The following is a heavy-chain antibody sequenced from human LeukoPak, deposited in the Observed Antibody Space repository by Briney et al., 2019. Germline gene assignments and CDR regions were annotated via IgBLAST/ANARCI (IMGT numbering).Heavy chain of an antibody. J-gene: IGHJ4*02. V-gene: IGHV1-46*01. CDR2: INPSGST. CDR3: ARDGTSTGGDGY. Sequence: ASVKVSCKASGYTFTSYYMHWVRQAPGQGLEWMGIINPSGSTSYAQKFQGRVTMTRDMSTSTVYMELSSLRSEDTAVYYCARDGTSTGGDGYWGQGTLVTVSS. D-gene: IGHD7-27*01. CDR1: GYTFTSYY.